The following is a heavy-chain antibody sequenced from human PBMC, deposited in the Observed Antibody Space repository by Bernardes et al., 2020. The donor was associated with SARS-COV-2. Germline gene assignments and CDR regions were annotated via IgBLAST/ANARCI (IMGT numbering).Heavy chain of an antibody. Sequence: SETLSLTCTVSGGSINSHYWTWIRQPPGKGLAWIGYISYGGGTTYNPSLKSGVTISVDTSKTQFSLRLSSVTAADTAVYYCARLEGTHPGVWYYGMDVWGQGTTVTVSS. J-gene: IGHJ6*02. CDR1: GGSINSHY. D-gene: IGHD2-8*01. V-gene: IGHV4-59*11. CDR2: ISYGGGT. CDR3: ARLEGTHPGVWYYGMDV.